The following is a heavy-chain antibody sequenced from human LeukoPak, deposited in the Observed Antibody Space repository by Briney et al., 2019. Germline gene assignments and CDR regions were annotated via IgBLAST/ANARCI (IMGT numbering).Heavy chain of an antibody. J-gene: IGHJ3*02. D-gene: IGHD5-18*01. CDR2: ISGSGGTT. Sequence: TGGSLRLSCAASGFTFSSYGMSWVRQAPGKGLEWVASISGSGGTTYYADSVKGRFTISRDNSKNTLYLQMNSLRADDTAVYSCAKGPPTVMANAFHIWGQGTMVTVS. V-gene: IGHV3-23*01. CDR1: GFTFSSYG. CDR3: AKGPPTVMANAFHI.